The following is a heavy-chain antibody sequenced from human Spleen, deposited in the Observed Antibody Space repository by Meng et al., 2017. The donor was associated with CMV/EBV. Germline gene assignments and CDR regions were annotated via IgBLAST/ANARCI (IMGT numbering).Heavy chain of an antibody. Sequence: SETLSLTCAVYGGSFSGHYWSWIRQSPSKGLEWIGEINHSGSTNYNPSLKSRVTISVDTSKNQFSLKLSSVTAADTAVYYCARGPYASQSDYWGQGTLVTVSS. CDR1: GGSFSGHY. CDR3: ARGPYASQSDY. CDR2: INHSGST. J-gene: IGHJ4*02. V-gene: IGHV4-34*01. D-gene: IGHD2-2*01.